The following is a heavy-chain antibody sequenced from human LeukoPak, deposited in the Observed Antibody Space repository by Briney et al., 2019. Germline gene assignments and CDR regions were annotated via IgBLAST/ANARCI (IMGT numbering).Heavy chain of an antibody. CDR2: ISPIFGTA. J-gene: IGHJ4*02. Sequence: ASLKVSCKASGGTFSSYAISWVRQAPGQGLEWMGGISPIFGTANYAQKFQGRVTITADESTSTAYMELSSLRSEDTAVYYCARGRTYYYDSSGYRFDYWGQGTLVTVSS. D-gene: IGHD3-22*01. V-gene: IGHV1-69*13. CDR1: GGTFSSYA. CDR3: ARGRTYYYDSSGYRFDY.